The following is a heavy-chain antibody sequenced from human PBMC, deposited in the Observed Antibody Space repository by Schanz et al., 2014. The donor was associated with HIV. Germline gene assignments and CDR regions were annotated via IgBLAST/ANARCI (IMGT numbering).Heavy chain of an antibody. CDR2: ISWSETKI. D-gene: IGHD4-17*01. V-gene: IGHV3-9*01. CDR1: GFTFDDYA. J-gene: IGHJ6*02. CDR3: VRLMSSDYDFYHYGMDV. Sequence: LVESGGGLVQPGRSLRLSCAASGFTFDDYAMHWVRQAPGKGLEWVSGISWSETKIGYADSVKGRFTISRDNAKNTLYLQMNSLRAEDTAVYYCVRLMSSDYDFYHYGMDVWGQGTTVIVS.